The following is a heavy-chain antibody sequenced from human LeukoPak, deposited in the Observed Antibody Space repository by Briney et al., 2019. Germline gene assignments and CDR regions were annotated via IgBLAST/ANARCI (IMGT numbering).Heavy chain of an antibody. D-gene: IGHD6-13*01. J-gene: IGHJ6*02. CDR2: IYYSGST. Sequence: PSETLSLTCTVSGGSISSYYWSWIRQPPGKGLEWIGYIYYSGSTNYNPSLKSRVTISVDTSKNQFSLKLSSVTAADTAVYYCARGYSSSWLHYYYYGMDVWGQGTTVTVSS. V-gene: IGHV4-59*01. CDR1: GGSISSYY. CDR3: ARGYSSSWLHYYYYGMDV.